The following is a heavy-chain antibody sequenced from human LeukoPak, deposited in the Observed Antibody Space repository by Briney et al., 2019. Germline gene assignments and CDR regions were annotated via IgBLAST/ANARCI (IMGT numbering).Heavy chain of an antibody. J-gene: IGHJ6*03. CDR3: ARNPTTVTTWYYYMDV. D-gene: IGHD4-17*01. Sequence: SETLSLTCTVSGGSISSYYWSWIRQPPEKGLEWIGYIYYSGSTNYNPSLKSRVTISVDTSKNQFSLKLSSMTAADTAVYYCARNPTTVTTWYYYMDVWGKGTTVTVSS. CDR2: IYYSGST. CDR1: GGSISSYY. V-gene: IGHV4-59*01.